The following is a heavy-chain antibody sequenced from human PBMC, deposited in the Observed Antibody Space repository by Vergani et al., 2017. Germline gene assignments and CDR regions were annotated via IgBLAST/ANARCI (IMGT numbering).Heavy chain of an antibody. CDR1: GFTLSSYA. CDR3: AKVSWTTVALFDY. V-gene: IGHV3-23*01. Sequence: EVQPLESGGGLVQPGGSLRLSCAAPGFTLSSYAMSWVRQAPGKGLEWVSAISGSGGSTYYADSVKGRFTISRDNSKNTLYLQMNSLRAEDTAVYYCAKVSWTTVALFDYWGQGTLVTVSS. CDR2: ISGSGGST. D-gene: IGHD4-23*01. J-gene: IGHJ4*02.